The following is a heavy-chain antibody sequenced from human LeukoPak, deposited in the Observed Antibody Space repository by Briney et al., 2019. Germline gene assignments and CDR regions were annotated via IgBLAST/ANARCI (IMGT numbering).Heavy chain of an antibody. D-gene: IGHD4-17*01. CDR3: ARAPTVTAFFDC. Sequence: PGGSLRLSCAASGFLVSNNYMSWVRQAPGKGLEWASLIYSGGSTYYTDFVKGRFTISRDNSKNTLYLQMNSLRAEDTAVYYCARAPTVTAFFDCWGQGTLVTVSS. J-gene: IGHJ4*02. CDR1: GFLVSNNY. CDR2: IYSGGST. V-gene: IGHV3-53*01.